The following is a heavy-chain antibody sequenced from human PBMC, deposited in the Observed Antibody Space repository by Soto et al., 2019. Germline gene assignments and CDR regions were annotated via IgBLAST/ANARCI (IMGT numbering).Heavy chain of an antibody. V-gene: IGHV3-23*01. CDR2: ISATGGST. CDR3: AKDRLAGNFDY. J-gene: IGHJ4*02. CDR1: EFTFNNYA. Sequence: EVQVLDSGGGLVQPGGSLRLSCAASEFTFNNYAMNWVRQAPGKGLEWVATISATGGSTYYADSVKGRFTISRDNSKNTLYLQMNGLRVEDTAVYYCAKDRLAGNFDYWGQGTQVTVSS.